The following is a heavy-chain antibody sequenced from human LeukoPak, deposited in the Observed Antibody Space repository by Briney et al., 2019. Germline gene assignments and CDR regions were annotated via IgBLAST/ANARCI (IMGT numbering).Heavy chain of an antibody. Sequence: PVGSLRLSCAVSGFTFSSFAMHWVRQAPGKGLEYVSTINSKGIRTHYADSVKGRFTISRDDSKNTVYLQMGSLRPEDTALYSCVRDVSGSFAFGIWGQGTMVTVSS. CDR1: GFTFSSFA. CDR2: INSKGIRT. D-gene: IGHD1-26*01. V-gene: IGHV3-64*02. CDR3: VRDVSGSFAFGI. J-gene: IGHJ3*02.